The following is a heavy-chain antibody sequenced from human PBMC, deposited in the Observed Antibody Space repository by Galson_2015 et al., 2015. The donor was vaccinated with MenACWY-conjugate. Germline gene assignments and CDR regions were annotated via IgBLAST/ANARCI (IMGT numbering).Heavy chain of an antibody. CDR3: ARLGGNYWTSSHFDY. D-gene: IGHD1-26*01. CDR1: GFTFSTYW. V-gene: IGHV3-74*01. J-gene: IGHJ4*02. CDR2: INSDGRST. Sequence: LRLSCAASGFTFSTYWMHWVRQAPGKGLVWVSRINSDGRSTSYADSVKGRFTISRDNAKNTLYLQMNSLRAEDTAVYYCARLGGNYWTSSHFDYWGQGTLVAVAS.